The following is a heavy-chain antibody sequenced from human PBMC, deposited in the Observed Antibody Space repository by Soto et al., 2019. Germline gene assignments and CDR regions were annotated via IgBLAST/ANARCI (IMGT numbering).Heavy chain of an antibody. CDR2: ISSSGSTI. D-gene: IGHD3-22*01. CDR1: GFTFSSYE. CDR3: AKLTYYYDSSGLGENWFDP. Sequence: PGGSLRLSCAASGFTFSSYEMNWVRQAPGKGLEWVSYISSSGSTIYYADSVKGRFTISRDNAKNSLYLQMNSLRAEDTAVYYCAKLTYYYDSSGLGENWFDPWGQGTLVTVSS. J-gene: IGHJ5*02. V-gene: IGHV3-48*03.